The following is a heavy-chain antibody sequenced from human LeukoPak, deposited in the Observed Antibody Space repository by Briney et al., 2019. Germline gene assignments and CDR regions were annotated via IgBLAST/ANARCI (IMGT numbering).Heavy chain of an antibody. CDR2: INPNSGGT. Sequence: ASVKVSCKASGYTFTSYGISWVRQAPGQGLEWMGWINPNSGGTNYAQKFQGRVTMTRDTSISTAYMELSRLRSDDTAVYYCARDGIFRGELPLFDYWGQGTLVTVSS. CDR1: GYTFTSYG. D-gene: IGHD1-26*01. J-gene: IGHJ4*02. CDR3: ARDGIFRGELPLFDY. V-gene: IGHV1-2*02.